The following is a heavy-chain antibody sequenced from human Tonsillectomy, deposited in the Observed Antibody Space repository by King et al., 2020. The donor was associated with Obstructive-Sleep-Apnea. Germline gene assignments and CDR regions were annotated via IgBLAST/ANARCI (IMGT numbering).Heavy chain of an antibody. V-gene: IGHV1-18*01. J-gene: IGHJ4*02. CDR3: ARDVSGLGFGY. D-gene: IGHD3-10*01. Sequence: VQLVESGAEVKKPGASVKVSCKASGYTFSSYGISWVRQAPGQGLEWRGWISTYNGDTKYPQNLHGRVTMTTDTPTNTAYMELRGLKSDDTAVYYCARDVSGLGFGYWGQGTLVTVSS. CDR1: GYTFSSYG. CDR2: ISTYNGDT.